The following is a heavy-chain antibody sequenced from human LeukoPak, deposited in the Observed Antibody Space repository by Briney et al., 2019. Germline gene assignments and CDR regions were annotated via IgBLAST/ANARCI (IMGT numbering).Heavy chain of an antibody. D-gene: IGHD6-13*01. CDR2: ISGSGGST. J-gene: IGHJ6*03. CDR3: AKDAIAAAGTVYYYYMDV. Sequence: GGSLRLSCAASGFTFSSYAMSWVRQAPGKGLEWVSAISGSGGSTYYADSVKGRFTISRDNSKNTLYLQMNSPRAEDTAVYHCAKDAIAAAGTVYYYYMDVWGKGTTVTVSS. CDR1: GFTFSSYA. V-gene: IGHV3-23*01.